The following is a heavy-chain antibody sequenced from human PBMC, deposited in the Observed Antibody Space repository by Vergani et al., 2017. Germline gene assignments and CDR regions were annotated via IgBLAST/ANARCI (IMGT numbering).Heavy chain of an antibody. V-gene: IGHV3-7*01. Sequence: VQLVETGGGVVQPGGSLRLYCATSGFSFNTYGAHWVRQAPGKGLEWVAHISPDGSATSYVDSVKGRFTISRDNTKNSLYLQMNYLRVDDTAVYYCVRDIKGFDSWGQGTLVTVSS. CDR2: ISPDGSAT. J-gene: IGHJ4*02. CDR1: GFSFNTYG. CDR3: VRDIKGFDS.